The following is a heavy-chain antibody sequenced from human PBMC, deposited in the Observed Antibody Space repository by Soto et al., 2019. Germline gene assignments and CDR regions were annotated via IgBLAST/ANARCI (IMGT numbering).Heavy chain of an antibody. J-gene: IGHJ4*02. Sequence: SETLSLTCTVSGGSISGHYWIWIRQPPGEGMEWIGYIFYSGSTTYNNNPSLKSRVTISVDTSKNQFSLRLNSVTAADTAVYYCARAGSSGWSPDYWGQGTLVTVSS. CDR2: IFYSGSTTY. V-gene: IGHV4-59*11. CDR1: GGSISGHY. D-gene: IGHD6-19*01. CDR3: ARAGSSGWSPDY.